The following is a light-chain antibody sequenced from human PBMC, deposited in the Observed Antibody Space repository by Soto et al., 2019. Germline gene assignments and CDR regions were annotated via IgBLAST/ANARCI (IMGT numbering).Light chain of an antibody. CDR1: QSVSSN. CDR2: GAS. V-gene: IGKV3-15*01. Sequence: EIVMSHSPATLSVSPGERATLSCRASQSVSSNLAWYQHKPGQAPRLLIYGASTRATGIPARFSGSGSGTEFTLTISSLQSEDFAVYYCQQYNNWPSYTFGQGTKLEIK. CDR3: QQYNNWPSYT. J-gene: IGKJ2*01.